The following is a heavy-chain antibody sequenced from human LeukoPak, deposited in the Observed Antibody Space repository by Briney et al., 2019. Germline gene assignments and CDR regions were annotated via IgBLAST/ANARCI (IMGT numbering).Heavy chain of an antibody. V-gene: IGHV3-48*01. D-gene: IGHD3-9*01. CDR2: ISSSSTTI. Sequence: PGGSLRLSCAASGFTFSSYTLNWVRQAPGKGLEWISYISSSSTTIYYADSVKGRFTISRDNVKNSLYLQMNSLRAEDTAVYYCARAYYDVLTGSYYFDYWGQGTLVTVSS. CDR1: GFTFSSYT. CDR3: ARAYYDVLTGSYYFDY. J-gene: IGHJ4*02.